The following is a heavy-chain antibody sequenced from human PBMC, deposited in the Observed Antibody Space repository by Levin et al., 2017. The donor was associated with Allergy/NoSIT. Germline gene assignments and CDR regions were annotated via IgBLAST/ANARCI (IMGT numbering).Heavy chain of an antibody. D-gene: IGHD2-2*01. V-gene: IGHV3-7*03. CDR3: ARDFIVVVPAAIWFDP. CDR1: GFTFSSYW. Sequence: TGGSLRLSCAASGFTFSSYWMSWVRQAPGKGLEWVANIKQDGSEKYYVDSVKGRFTISRDNAKNSLYLQMNSLRAEDTAVYYCARDFIVVVPAAIWFDPWGQGTLVTVSS. CDR2: IKQDGSEK. J-gene: IGHJ5*02.